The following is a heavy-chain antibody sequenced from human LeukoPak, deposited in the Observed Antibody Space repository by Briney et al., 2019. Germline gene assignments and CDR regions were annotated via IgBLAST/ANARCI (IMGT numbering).Heavy chain of an antibody. V-gene: IGHV3-30*02. J-gene: IGHJ4*02. CDR2: IRYDGSNN. D-gene: IGHD3-10*01. CDR3: AKGELLLWFGGLRSEANYFDY. CDR1: GFIFSSYG. Sequence: TGGLLILSCAASGFIFSSYGMHWLRQAAGKGLEWLAFIRYDGSNNYYAYSEKGRFTISRDNSKNTLYLQMNSLRAEDTAVYYCAKGELLLWFGGLRSEANYFDYWGQGTLVTVSS.